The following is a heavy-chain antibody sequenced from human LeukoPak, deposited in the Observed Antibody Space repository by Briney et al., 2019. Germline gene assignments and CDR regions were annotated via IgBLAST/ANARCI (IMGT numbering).Heavy chain of an antibody. J-gene: IGHJ4*02. Sequence: ASVKVSCKASGYTFTGYYMHWVRQAPGQGLEWMGRINPNSGGTNYAQKFQGRVTMTRDTSISTAYMELSRLRPDDTAVYYCAAASPYSSSSGFDYWGQGTLVTVSS. CDR3: AAASPYSSSSGFDY. V-gene: IGHV1-2*06. CDR2: INPNSGGT. D-gene: IGHD6-6*01. CDR1: GYTFTGYY.